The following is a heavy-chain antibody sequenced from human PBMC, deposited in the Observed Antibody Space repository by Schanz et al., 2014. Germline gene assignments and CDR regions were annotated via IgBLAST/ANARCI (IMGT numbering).Heavy chain of an antibody. CDR2: IRYDGRNK. Sequence: VQLVESGGGLVKPGGSLRLSCAASGFTFSNYSMNWVRQAPGKGLEWVAVIRYDGRNKNFVESVKGRFTISRDNSNNTVYLQMNTLRAEDTAVYYCAKDFFIGVARGVIISHDAIDIWGQGTKVTVSS. J-gene: IGHJ3*02. CDR3: AKDFFIGVARGVIISHDAIDI. CDR1: GFTFSNYS. V-gene: IGHV3-30*02. D-gene: IGHD3-10*01.